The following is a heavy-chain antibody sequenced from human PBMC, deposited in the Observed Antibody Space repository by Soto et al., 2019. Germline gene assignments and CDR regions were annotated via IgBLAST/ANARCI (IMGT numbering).Heavy chain of an antibody. CDR1: GGTFNNYA. Sequence: QVQLVQSGAEVKRPGSSVKVSCEASGGTFNNYAITWVRQAPGQGLEWMGGIIPMFGTNYAQKFQERVTIAADESTGTAYMELSGLRSEDTAVYFCARPNSYGVTFHYYYGMDVWGQGTTVTVSS. CDR2: IIPMFGT. V-gene: IGHV1-69*01. J-gene: IGHJ6*02. CDR3: ARPNSYGVTFHYYYGMDV. D-gene: IGHD3-10*01.